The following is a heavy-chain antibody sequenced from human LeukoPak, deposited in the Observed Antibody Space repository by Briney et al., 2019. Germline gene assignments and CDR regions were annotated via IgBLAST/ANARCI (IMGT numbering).Heavy chain of an antibody. CDR1: GFTFSSYG. J-gene: IGHJ6*02. CDR3: ARDGGYTNYANSMDV. CDR2: ISYDGSNK. D-gene: IGHD4-4*01. V-gene: IGHV3-30*03. Sequence: GRSLRLSCAASGFTFSSYGMHWVRQAPGKGLEWVAVISYDGSNKYYADSVKGRFTISRDNSKNTLYLQMNSLRAEDTAVYYCARDGGYTNYANSMDVWGQGTTVTVSS.